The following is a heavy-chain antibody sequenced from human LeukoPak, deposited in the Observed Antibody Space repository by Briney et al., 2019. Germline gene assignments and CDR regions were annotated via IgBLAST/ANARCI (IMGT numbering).Heavy chain of an antibody. V-gene: IGHV4-34*01. D-gene: IGHD6-19*01. Sequence: IPSETLSLTCAVYGGSFSGYYWSWIRQPPGKGPEWIGEINHSGSTNYNPSLKSRVTISVDTSKNQFSLKLSSVTAADTAVYYCARGRGYSSGWYARAHAFDIWGQGTMVTVSS. J-gene: IGHJ3*02. CDR1: GGSFSGYY. CDR3: ARGRGYSSGWYARAHAFDI. CDR2: INHSGST.